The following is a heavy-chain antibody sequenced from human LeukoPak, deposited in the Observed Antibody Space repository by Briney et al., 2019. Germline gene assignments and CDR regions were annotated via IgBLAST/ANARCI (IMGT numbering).Heavy chain of an antibody. D-gene: IGHD3-22*01. J-gene: IGHJ4*02. CDR1: GGSISSSSYY. Sequence: SETLSLTCTVSGGSISSSSYYWGWIRQPPGKGLEWIGSIYYSGSTYYNPSLKSRVTISVDTSKNQFSLKLSSVTAADTAVYYCARWGYYDSSGRFDYWGQGTLVTVSS. CDR3: ARWGYYDSSGRFDY. V-gene: IGHV4-39*07. CDR2: IYYSGST.